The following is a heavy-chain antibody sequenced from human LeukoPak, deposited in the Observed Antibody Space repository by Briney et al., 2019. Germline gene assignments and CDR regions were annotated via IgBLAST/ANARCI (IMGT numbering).Heavy chain of an antibody. CDR2: INGNGDKT. CDR3: ARIGMENFYDL. V-gene: IGHV3-64*02. J-gene: IGHJ5*02. Sequence: GGSLRLSCAASGFTFSGFSMHWIRQAPGRELEYVSAINGNGDKTFYTDSVRGRFTIFRDNSKNTLFLQMGSLRGEDTALYFCARIGMENFYDLWGQGTLVTVSS. D-gene: IGHD2/OR15-2a*01. CDR1: GFTFSGFS.